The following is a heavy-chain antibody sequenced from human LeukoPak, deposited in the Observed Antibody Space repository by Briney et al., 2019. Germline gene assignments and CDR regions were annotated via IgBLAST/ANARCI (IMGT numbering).Heavy chain of an antibody. J-gene: IGHJ3*01. Sequence: SVKVSCKASGGTFSSYSINWVRQAPGQGLEWMGGIIPIFRTANYTQKFQGRVTITADESTSTAYMVLRSLTSEDTAMYCCARDPAGGTVTSSAWGQGTMVTVSS. CDR3: ARDPAGGTVTSSA. V-gene: IGHV1-69*01. CDR2: IIPIFRTA. CDR1: GGTFSSYS. D-gene: IGHD4-17*01.